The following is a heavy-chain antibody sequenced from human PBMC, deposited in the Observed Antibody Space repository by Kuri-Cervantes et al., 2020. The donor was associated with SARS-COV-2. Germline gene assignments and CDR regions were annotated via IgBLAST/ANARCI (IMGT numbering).Heavy chain of an antibody. V-gene: IGHV4-39*07. Sequence: GSLRLSCTVSGGSISSDNYYWGWIRQISGKGLEWIGSISHRGRTNYNPSLKSRVTISVDTSMAQFSLKLSSVAAADTAVYYCARNWGFGFDVWGQGIMVTVSS. CDR3: ARNWGFGFDV. J-gene: IGHJ3*01. D-gene: IGHD3-16*01. CDR2: ISHRGRT. CDR1: GGSISSDNYY.